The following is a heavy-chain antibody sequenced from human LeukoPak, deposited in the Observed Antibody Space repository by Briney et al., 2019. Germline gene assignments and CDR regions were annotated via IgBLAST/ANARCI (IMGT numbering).Heavy chain of an antibody. J-gene: IGHJ4*02. V-gene: IGHV4-59*12. Sequence: SETLSLTCTVSGGSISSYYWSWIRQPPGKGLEWIGYIYYSGSTNYNPSLKSRVTISVDTSKNQFSLKLSSVTAADTAVYYCARVGLDWGSIDYWGQGTLVTVSS. CDR3: ARVGLDWGSIDY. D-gene: IGHD3/OR15-3a*01. CDR2: IYYSGST. CDR1: GGSISSYY.